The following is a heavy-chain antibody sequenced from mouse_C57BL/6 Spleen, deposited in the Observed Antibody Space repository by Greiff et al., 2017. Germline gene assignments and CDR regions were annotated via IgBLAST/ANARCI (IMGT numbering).Heavy chain of an antibody. Sequence: QVQLQQPGAELVRPGSSVKLSCKASGYTFTSYWMHWVKQRPIQGLEWIGNIDPSDSETHYNQKFKDKATLTVDKSSSTAYMQLSSLTSEDSAVYYCARWRDYGRNWYFGVWGTGTTVTVSS. V-gene: IGHV1-52*01. CDR2: IDPSDSET. CDR1: GYTFTSYW. CDR3: ARWRDYGRNWYFGV. D-gene: IGHD2-1*01. J-gene: IGHJ1*03.